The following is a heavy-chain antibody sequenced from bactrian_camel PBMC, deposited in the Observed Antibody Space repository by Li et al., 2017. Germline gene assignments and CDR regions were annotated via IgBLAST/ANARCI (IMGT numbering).Heavy chain of an antibody. Sequence: HVQLVESGGASVQAGGSLSLSRTASDVVNDSGMGWYRQAPGKEREGVAVISRRGGSTYYSDSVKGRFTISRDNAKNTVYLQMNSLKSEDTALYYCCARGGGSCRWWGQGTQVTVS. CDR3: CARGGGSCRW. CDR2: ISRRGGST. J-gene: IGHJ4*01. CDR1: DVVNDSG. D-gene: IGHD6*01. V-gene: IGHV3S63*01.